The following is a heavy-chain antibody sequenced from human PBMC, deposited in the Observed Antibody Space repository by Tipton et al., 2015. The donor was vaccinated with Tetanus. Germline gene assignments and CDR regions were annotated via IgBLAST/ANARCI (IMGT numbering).Heavy chain of an antibody. CDR2: IYSGGST. CDR1: GFTVSSNY. Sequence: SLRLSCAASGFTVSSNYMSWVRQAPGTGLEWVSVIYSGGSTYYADSMKGRFTISRDNSKNTLYLQMNSLRAEDTAVYYCVRDAPNWGKYDYWGQGALVTVSS. J-gene: IGHJ4*02. V-gene: IGHV3-66*01. D-gene: IGHD7-27*01. CDR3: VRDAPNWGKYDY.